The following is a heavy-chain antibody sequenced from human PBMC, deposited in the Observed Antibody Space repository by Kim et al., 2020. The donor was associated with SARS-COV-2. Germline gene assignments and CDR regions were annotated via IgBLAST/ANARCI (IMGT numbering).Heavy chain of an antibody. D-gene: IGHD2-8*01. Sequence: PPLTSRVTISVDTSKNHFSLKLSSVTAADTAVYYCARGSMLGRGDYFDYWGQGTLVTVSS. CDR3: ARGSMLGRGDYFDY. V-gene: IGHV4-34*01. J-gene: IGHJ4*02.